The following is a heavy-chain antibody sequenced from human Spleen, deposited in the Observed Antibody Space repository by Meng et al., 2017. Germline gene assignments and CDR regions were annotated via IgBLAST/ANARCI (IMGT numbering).Heavy chain of an antibody. CDR1: GFTVSHNY. J-gene: IGHJ4*02. CDR3: ARQSGSGSGYYYGVDY. Sequence: GSLRLSCAASGFTVSHNYMSWVRQAPGKGLEWIGSIYYSGSTYYNPSLKSRVTISIDTSKNQFSLKLTSVTAADTAVYYCARQSGSGSGYYYGVDYWGQGTLVTVSS. V-gene: IGHV4-38-2*01. CDR2: IYYSGST. D-gene: IGHD3-22*01.